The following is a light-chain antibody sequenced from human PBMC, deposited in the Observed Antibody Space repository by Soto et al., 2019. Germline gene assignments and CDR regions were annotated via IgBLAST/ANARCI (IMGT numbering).Light chain of an antibody. J-gene: IGKJ2*02. CDR2: DIS. CDR3: QQRNSWPRST. Sequence: EVVLTQSPATLSLSPGERATLSFSASQAVTSYLAWYQQKPGQAPRLLIYDISNRATGIPARFSGSGSETVFTLTISSLEPEDVAVYYCQQRNSWPRSTFGPGTKREIK. V-gene: IGKV3-11*01. CDR1: QAVTSY.